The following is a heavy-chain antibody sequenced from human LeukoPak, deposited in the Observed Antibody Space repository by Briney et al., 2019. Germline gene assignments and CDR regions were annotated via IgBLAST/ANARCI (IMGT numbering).Heavy chain of an antibody. CDR3: AKDTFHAPLAATY. CDR1: RFTFSTYA. V-gene: IGHV3-23*01. Sequence: PGGSLRLSCAASRFTFSTYAMSWVRQAPGKGLEWVSTISGSGDNTYYADSVKGRFTISRDNSKNTLYPQMYSLRAEDTAVYYCAKDTFHAPLAATYWGQGTLVTVSS. D-gene: IGHD2-15*01. CDR2: ISGSGDNT. J-gene: IGHJ4*02.